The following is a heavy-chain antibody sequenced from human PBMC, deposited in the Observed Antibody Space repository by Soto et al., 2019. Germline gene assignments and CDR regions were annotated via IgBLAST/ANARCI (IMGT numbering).Heavy chain of an antibody. CDR1: GGSISSYY. CDR2: IYYSGST. J-gene: IGHJ6*02. Sequence: SETLSLTCTVSGGSISSYYWSWIRQPPGKGLEWIGYIYYSGSTNYNPSLKSRVTISVDTSKNQFSLKLSSVTAADTAVYYCARRYCNNRASCPVGYCFDVWGRGTTVTVSS. D-gene: IGHD2-15*01. V-gene: IGHV4-59*08. CDR3: ARRYCNNRASCPVGYCFDV.